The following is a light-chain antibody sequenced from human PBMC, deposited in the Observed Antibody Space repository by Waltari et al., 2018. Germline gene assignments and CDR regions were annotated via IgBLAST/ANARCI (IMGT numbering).Light chain of an antibody. CDR3: TTYDDNLRRWV. J-gene: IGLJ3*02. CDR1: FPNTRLNY. CDR2: RNT. V-gene: IGLV1-47*01. Sequence: QSVLTQPPSASGTPGQGVPIPCSGSFPNTRLNYVPWYKHLPGTAPKLLIYRNTQRPSGVPDRFSGSKSGTSASLAISGLRSEDEADYYCTTYDDNLRRWVFGGGTKVTVL.